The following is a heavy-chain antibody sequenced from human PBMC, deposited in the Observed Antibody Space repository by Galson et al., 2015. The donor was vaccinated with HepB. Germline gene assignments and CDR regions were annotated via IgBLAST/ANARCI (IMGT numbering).Heavy chain of an antibody. D-gene: IGHD3-3*01. CDR2: ISGSGGST. CDR3: AKYRYDFWSGHELYYMDV. CDR1: GFTFSSYA. V-gene: IGHV3-23*01. J-gene: IGHJ6*03. Sequence: SLRLSCAASGFTFSSYAMSWVRQAPGQGLEWVSAISGSGGSTYYADSVKGRFTISRDNSKNTLYLQMNSLRADDTAVYYCAKYRYDFWSGHELYYMDVWCKATTVTVSS.